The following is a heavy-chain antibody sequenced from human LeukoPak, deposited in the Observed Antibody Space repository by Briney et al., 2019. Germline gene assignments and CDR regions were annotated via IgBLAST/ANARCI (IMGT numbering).Heavy chain of an antibody. V-gene: IGHV3-64*01. J-gene: IGHJ6*03. CDR1: GFTFSSYA. Sequence: GGSLRLSCAASGFTFSSYAMHWVRQAPGKGLEYVSAISSNGGSTYYANSVKGRFTISRDNSKNTLYLQMGSLRAEDMAVYYCARELGYSNYGASYYYYYYMDVWGKGTTVTVSS. CDR3: ARELGYSNYGASYYYYYYMDV. CDR2: ISSNGGST. D-gene: IGHD4-11*01.